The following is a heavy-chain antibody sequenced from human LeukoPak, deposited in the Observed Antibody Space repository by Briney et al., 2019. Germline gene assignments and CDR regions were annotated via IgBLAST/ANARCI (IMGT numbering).Heavy chain of an antibody. CDR1: GFSITTNDYH. Sequence: SETLSLTCTDSGFSITTNDYHWGWIRQPPGKGLEWIGSIYYSGSTSYDPSLKSRVTISVDTSTNQFSLKLSSVTAADTAVYYSVRLPGGARTYYCYTVDLWGKGTTVTVSS. D-gene: IGHD1-1*01. J-gene: IGHJ6*04. V-gene: IGHV4-39*01. CDR2: IYYSGST. CDR3: VRLPGGARTYYCYTVDL.